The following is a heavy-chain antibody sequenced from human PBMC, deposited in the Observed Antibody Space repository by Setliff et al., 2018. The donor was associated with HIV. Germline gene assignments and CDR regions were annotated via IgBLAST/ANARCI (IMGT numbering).Heavy chain of an antibody. Sequence: GGSLRLSCAASGFTFSPYWMHWVRQAPGKGLVWVSAISTSGGAADYADSVKGRFTISRDNSRNTLYLQMNSLRAEDTALYFCARRVTDDDFYYYYYGMDVWGQGTTVTVSS. CDR1: GFTFSPYW. V-gene: IGHV3-23*01. CDR3: ARRVTDDDFYYYYYGMDV. CDR2: ISTSGGAA. J-gene: IGHJ6*02. D-gene: IGHD1-1*01.